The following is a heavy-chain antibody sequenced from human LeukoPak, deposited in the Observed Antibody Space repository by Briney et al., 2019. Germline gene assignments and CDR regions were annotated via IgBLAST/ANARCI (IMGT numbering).Heavy chain of an antibody. CDR2: ISSSSSYI. D-gene: IGHD5-12*01. CDR1: GFTFSSYS. J-gene: IGHJ3*01. CDR3: ASNVDSGVDV. Sequence: GGSLRLSCAASGFTFSSYSMNWVRQAPGKGLEWVSSISSSSSYIYYADSVKGRFTISRDNAKNSLYLQMDSLRAEDTAMYYCASNVDSGVDVWGQGKMVTVSS. V-gene: IGHV3-21*04.